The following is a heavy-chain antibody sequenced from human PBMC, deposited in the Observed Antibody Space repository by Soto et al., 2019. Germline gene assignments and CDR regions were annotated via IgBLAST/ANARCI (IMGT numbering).Heavy chain of an antibody. V-gene: IGHV1-8*01. J-gene: IGHJ4*02. Sequence: QVQLVQSGAEVKKPGASVKVSCKASGYTFTSYDINWVRQATGQGLEWMGWMNPNSGNTGYAQKFQGRVTMTMNTSISTAYMELSSLRSEDTAVYYCARSAYCGGDCYSHNDYWGQGTLVTVSS. CDR3: ARSAYCGGDCYSHNDY. CDR2: MNPNSGNT. CDR1: GYTFTSYD. D-gene: IGHD2-21*01.